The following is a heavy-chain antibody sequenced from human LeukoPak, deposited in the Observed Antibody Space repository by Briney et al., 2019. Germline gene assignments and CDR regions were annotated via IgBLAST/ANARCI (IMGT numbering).Heavy chain of an antibody. CDR2: ITSSSNT. CDR1: GFTFSDYY. J-gene: IGHJ4*02. D-gene: IGHD6-6*01. V-gene: IGHV3-11*06. CDR3: ARDKYISL. Sequence: GGSLRLSCAASGFTFSDYYMTWIRQAPGKGLEWVSYITSSSNTDYADSVRGRSTISRDNAKNSLYLQMNSLRAEDTAVYYCARDKYISLWGQGTLVTVSS.